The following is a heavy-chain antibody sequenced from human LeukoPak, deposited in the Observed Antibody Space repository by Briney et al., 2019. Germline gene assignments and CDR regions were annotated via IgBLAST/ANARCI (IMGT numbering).Heavy chain of an antibody. V-gene: IGHV4-39*01. CDR1: GGSISSGNYY. D-gene: IGHD5-24*01. Sequence: SSETLSLTCTVSGGSISSGNYYWGWIRQPPGKGLEWIGTIYFSGSTNYNPSLKSRVTISVDTSKNQFSLKLSSVTAADTAVYYCARQGLSLATISHWGQGTLVTVSS. CDR3: ARQGLSLATISH. CDR2: IYFSGST. J-gene: IGHJ4*02.